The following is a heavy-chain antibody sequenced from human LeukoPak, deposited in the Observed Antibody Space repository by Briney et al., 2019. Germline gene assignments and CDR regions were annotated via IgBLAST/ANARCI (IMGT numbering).Heavy chain of an antibody. D-gene: IGHD6-19*01. CDR1: GFTFTSSA. J-gene: IGHJ6*02. CDR3: AADKSSGRSYYYYGMDV. CDR2: IVVGSGNT. Sequence: SVKVSCKASGFTFTSSAVQWVRQARGQRLEWIGWIVVGSGNTNYAQKFQERVTITRDMSTSTAYMELSSLRSEDTAVYYCAADKSSGRSYYYYGMDVWGQGTTVTVSS. V-gene: IGHV1-58*01.